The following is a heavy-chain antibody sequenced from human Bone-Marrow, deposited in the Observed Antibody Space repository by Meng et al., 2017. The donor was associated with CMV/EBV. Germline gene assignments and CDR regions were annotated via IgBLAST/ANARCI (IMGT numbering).Heavy chain of an antibody. CDR1: GGSFSGYY. Sequence: SETLSLTCTVYGGSFSGYYWSWIRQPPGKGLEWIGEINHSGSTNYNPSLKSRVTISVDTSKNQFSLKLSSVTAADTAVYYCARGYLAARDNWFDPWGQGTLVTVSS. J-gene: IGHJ5*02. V-gene: IGHV4-34*01. CDR2: INHSGST. CDR3: ARGYLAARDNWFDP. D-gene: IGHD6-6*01.